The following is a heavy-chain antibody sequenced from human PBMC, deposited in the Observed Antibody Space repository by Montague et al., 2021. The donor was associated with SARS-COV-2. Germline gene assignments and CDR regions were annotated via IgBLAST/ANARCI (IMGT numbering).Heavy chain of an antibody. CDR1: GYSISSGYY. J-gene: IGHJ3*02. CDR2: ISYIGKT. V-gene: IGHV4-38-2*01. D-gene: IGHD3-22*01. Sequence: SETLSLTCSVSGYSISSGYYWGWIRQPPGKGLEWVGCISYIGKTYYSPSLKSRLTISLDSSKNQFSLQARSVTAADTAVYHCARFPTSYYYDSKAAPATPDAFDIWGQGTMVTVSS. CDR3: ARFPTSYYYDSKAAPATPDAFDI.